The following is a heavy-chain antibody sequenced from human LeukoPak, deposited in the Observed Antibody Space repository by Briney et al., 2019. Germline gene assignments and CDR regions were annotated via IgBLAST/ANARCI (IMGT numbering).Heavy chain of an antibody. CDR2: IWYDGSNK. CDR1: GLTVSRDE. J-gene: IGHJ6*03. CDR3: ARARDSSGYYYYYYMDV. V-gene: IGHV3-33*07. Sequence: SLARSCPGSGLTVSRDERDCVRQARGKGMEWVALIWYDGSNKYYADSVKGRFTISRDNSKNTLYLQMNSLRAEDTAVYYCARARDSSGYYYYYYMDVWGKGTTVTVSS. D-gene: IGHD3-22*01.